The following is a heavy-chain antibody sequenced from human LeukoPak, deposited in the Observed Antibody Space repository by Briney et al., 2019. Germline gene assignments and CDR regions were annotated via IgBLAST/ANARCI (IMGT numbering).Heavy chain of an antibody. CDR2: ISAYNGNT. V-gene: IGHV1-18*01. Sequence: ASVKVSCKASGYTFTSYAMNWVRQAPGQGLEWMGWISAYNGNTNYAQKLQGRVTMTTDTSTSTAYMELRSLRSDDTAVYYCARGATGSSSPSFDNWFDPWGQGTLVTVSS. CDR1: GYTFTSYA. J-gene: IGHJ5*02. D-gene: IGHD2-15*01. CDR3: ARGATGSSSPSFDNWFDP.